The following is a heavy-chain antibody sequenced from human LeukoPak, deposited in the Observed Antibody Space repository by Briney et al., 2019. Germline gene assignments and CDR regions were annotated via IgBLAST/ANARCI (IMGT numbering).Heavy chain of an antibody. CDR2: IHTSGTT. J-gene: IGHJ4*02. D-gene: IGHD2-15*01. CDR1: NGSISSYF. V-gene: IGHV4-4*07. CDR3: ARKGKDSRYCSGGSSYVDY. Sequence: SETLSLTCSVSNGSISSYFWSCIRQPAGKGLEWIGRIHTSGTTNYNPSLKSRVTISVDTSKNQFSLKLSSVTAADTAVYYCARKGKDSRYCSGGSSYVDYWGQGTLVTVSS.